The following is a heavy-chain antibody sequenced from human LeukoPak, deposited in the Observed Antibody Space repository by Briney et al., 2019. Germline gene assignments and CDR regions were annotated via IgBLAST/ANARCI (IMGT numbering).Heavy chain of an antibody. CDR2: IDWDDDK. V-gene: IGHV2-70*17. CDR3: ARNTFDY. Sequence: SGPALVKPTHTLTLTCNFSGFSLSTTGMSMSWIRQPPGKALEWLARIDWDDDKFYSTSLKTRLTISRDTSKNQVVLTMINVDPVDTATYYCARNTFDYWGQGILVTVSS. J-gene: IGHJ4*02. CDR1: GFSLSTTGMS.